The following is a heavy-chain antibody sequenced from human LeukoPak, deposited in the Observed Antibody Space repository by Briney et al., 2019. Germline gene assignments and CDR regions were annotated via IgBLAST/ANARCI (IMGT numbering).Heavy chain of an antibody. CDR3: ATDLTGFGELLLHY. CDR2: ISAYNGNT. J-gene: IGHJ4*02. V-gene: IGHV1-18*01. D-gene: IGHD3-16*01. Sequence: GASVKVSCKASGYTFTSYGISWVRQAPGQGLEWMGWISAYNGNTNYAQKFQGRVTVTEDTSTDTAYMELNSLRSEDTAVYYCATDLTGFGELLLHYWGQGTLVTVSS. CDR1: GYTFTSYG.